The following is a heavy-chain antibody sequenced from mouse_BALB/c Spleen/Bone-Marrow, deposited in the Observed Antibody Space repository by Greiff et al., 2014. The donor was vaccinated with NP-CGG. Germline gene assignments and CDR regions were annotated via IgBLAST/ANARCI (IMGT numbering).Heavy chain of an antibody. D-gene: IGHD1-1*01. CDR2: IDPANGNT. CDR1: GFNIKDTY. J-gene: IGHJ3*01. V-gene: IGHV14-3*02. Sequence: EVKLVESXAELVKPGASVKLSCTASGFNIKDTYMHWVKQRPEQGLEWIGRIDPANGNTKYDPKFQGKATITADTSSNTAYLQLSSLTSEDTAVYYCASYYDGSSYGFAYWGQGTLVTVSA. CDR3: ASYYDGSSYGFAY.